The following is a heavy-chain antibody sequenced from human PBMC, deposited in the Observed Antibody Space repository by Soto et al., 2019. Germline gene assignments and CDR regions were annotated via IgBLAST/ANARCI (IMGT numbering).Heavy chain of an antibody. V-gene: IGHV3-11*06. CDR2: ISSSSSYT. CDR3: ARELTQYAFDI. D-gene: IGHD3-16*01. J-gene: IGHJ3*02. Sequence: LSLTCTVSGGSISSGDYYWSWIRQPPGKGLEWVSYISSSSSYTNYADSVKGRFTISRDNAKNSLYLQMNSLRAEDTAVYYCARELTQYAFDIWGQGTMVTVSS. CDR1: GGSISSGDYY.